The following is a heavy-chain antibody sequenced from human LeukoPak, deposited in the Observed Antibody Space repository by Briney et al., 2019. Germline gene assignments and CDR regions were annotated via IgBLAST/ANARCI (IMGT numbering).Heavy chain of an antibody. V-gene: IGHV4-59*01. J-gene: IGHJ4*02. CDR1: GGSISSYY. CDR3: ASSDYGGKPFDY. CDR2: IYYSGST. D-gene: IGHD4-23*01. Sequence: SETLSLTCTASGGSISSYYWSWIRQPPGKGLEWIGYIYYSGSTNYNPSLKSRVTISVDTSKNQFSLKLSSVTAADTAVYYCASSDYGGKPFDYWGQGTLVTVSS.